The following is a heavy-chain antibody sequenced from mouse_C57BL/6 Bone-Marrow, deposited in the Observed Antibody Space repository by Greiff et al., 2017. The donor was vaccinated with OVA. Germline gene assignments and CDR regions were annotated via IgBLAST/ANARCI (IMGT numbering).Heavy chain of an antibody. CDR3: ARWSHGYYNY. Sequence: VKLMESGPELVKPGASVKLSCKASGYTFTSYDINWVKQRPGQGLAWIGWIYPRDGSTKYNEKFKGKATLTVDTSSSTAYMELHSLTSEDSAVYFCARWSHGYYNYWGQGTTLTVSS. CDR1: GYTFTSYD. CDR2: IYPRDGST. D-gene: IGHD2-3*01. J-gene: IGHJ2*01. V-gene: IGHV1-85*01.